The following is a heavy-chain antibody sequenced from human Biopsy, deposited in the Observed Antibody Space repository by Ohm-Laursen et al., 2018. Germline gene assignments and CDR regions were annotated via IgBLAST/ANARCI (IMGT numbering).Heavy chain of an antibody. J-gene: IGHJ4*02. Sequence: SVKVFCKASGGTFTNYAISWVRQAPGQGLEWMGGIIPIFGTANYAQKFQGRVTITADESTSTAYMELSSLRSDDTAVYYCARDALGGGSYRFFYWGQGSLVAVSS. CDR3: ARDALGGGSYRFFY. CDR2: IIPIFGTA. CDR1: GGTFTNYA. V-gene: IGHV1-69*13. D-gene: IGHD1-26*01.